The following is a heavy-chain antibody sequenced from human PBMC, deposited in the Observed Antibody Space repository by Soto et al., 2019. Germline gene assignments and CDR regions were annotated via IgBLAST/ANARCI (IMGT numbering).Heavy chain of an antibody. CDR3: ARGSYYSGWV. D-gene: IGHD6-19*01. CDR2: TYYRSKWYS. V-gene: IGHV6-1*01. J-gene: IGHJ4*02. CDR1: GDRVSSTSAA. Sequence: SQTLSLTCAISGDRVSSTSAAWRWIRQSPSRGLEWLGRTYYRSKWYSDYAVSVKSRITINPDTSKNQFSLQLNSVTPEDTAVYYCARGSYYSGWVWGQGTLVTVSS.